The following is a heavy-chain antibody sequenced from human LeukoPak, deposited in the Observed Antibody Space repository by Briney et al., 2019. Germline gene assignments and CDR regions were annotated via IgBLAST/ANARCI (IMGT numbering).Heavy chain of an antibody. V-gene: IGHV3-21*01. CDR3: ARDNRSIAVAESYYYYYMDV. CDR1: GFTFSIYS. CDR2: ISSSSSYI. J-gene: IGHJ6*03. Sequence: GGSLRLSCSACGFTFSIYSMKWVPAARGRGVEWVSYISSSSSYIYYADTMKGLFTISRDNTKNALYLQMNSLRAEDTAVYYCARDNRSIAVAESYYYYYMDVWGKGTTVTVSS. D-gene: IGHD6-19*01.